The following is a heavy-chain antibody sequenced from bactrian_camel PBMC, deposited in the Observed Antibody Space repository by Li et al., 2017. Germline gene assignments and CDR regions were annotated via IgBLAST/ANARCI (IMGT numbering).Heavy chain of an antibody. V-gene: IGHV3S60*01. J-gene: IGHJ4*01. CDR2: ISSDGTV. CDR1: GYTQPTN. D-gene: IGHD3*01. CDR3: GRAIDGSCSGAWCGGPGY. Sequence: HVQLVESGGGSVPAGGSLTLSCAASGYTQPTNMAWFRQAPGKRCELVSSISSDGTVYYSDSVKGRFTISRDNVKGAVYLRMNSLKTEDTAMYFCGRAIDGSCSGAWCGGPGYWGQGTQVTVS.